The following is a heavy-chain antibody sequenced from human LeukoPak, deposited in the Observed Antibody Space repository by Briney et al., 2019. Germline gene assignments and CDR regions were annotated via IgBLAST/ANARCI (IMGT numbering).Heavy chain of an antibody. D-gene: IGHD3-10*01. CDR2: IYYSGST. V-gene: IGHV4-59*01. CDR3: ARGTQGNSYGSGSFVSDFDY. J-gene: IGHJ4*02. CDR1: GGSISSYY. Sequence: PSETLSLTCTVSGGSISSYYWSWIRQPPGKGLEWIGYIYYSGSTNYNPSLKSRVTISVDTSKNQFSLKLSSVTAADTAVYSCARGTQGNSYGSGSFVSDFDYWGQGTLVTVSS.